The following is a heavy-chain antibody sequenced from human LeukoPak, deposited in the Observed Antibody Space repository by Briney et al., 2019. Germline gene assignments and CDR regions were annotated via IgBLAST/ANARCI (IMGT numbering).Heavy chain of an antibody. V-gene: IGHV1-2*02. Sequence: ASVKVSCKASGYTFTGYYMHWVRQAPGQGLEWMGWINPNSGGTNYAQKFQGRVTMTRDMSTSTVYMELSSLRSDDTAVCYCARDLNDYGDYGVAYWGQGTLVTVSS. CDR1: GYTFTGYY. CDR3: ARDLNDYGDYGVAY. D-gene: IGHD4-17*01. J-gene: IGHJ4*02. CDR2: INPNSGGT.